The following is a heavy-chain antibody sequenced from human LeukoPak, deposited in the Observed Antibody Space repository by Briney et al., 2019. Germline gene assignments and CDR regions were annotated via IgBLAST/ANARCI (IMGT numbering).Heavy chain of an antibody. D-gene: IGHD6-13*01. CDR3: ASDSSSWYRYYYYGMDV. V-gene: IGHV1-69*13. CDR2: IIPIFGTA. J-gene: IGHJ6*02. CDR1: GGTFSSYA. Sequence: GASVKVSCKASGGTFSSYAISWVRQAPGQGLEWMGGIIPIFGTANYAQKFQGRVTITADESTSTAYMGLSSLRSEDTAVYYCASDSSSWYRYYYYGMDVWGQGTTVTVSS.